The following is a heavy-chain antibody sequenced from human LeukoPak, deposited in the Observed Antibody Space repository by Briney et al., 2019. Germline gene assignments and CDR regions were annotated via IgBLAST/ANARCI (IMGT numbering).Heavy chain of an antibody. CDR2: ISGSTTTI. CDR1: GFTFSRYS. V-gene: IGHV3-48*01. CDR3: ARGSGYSYAFTGRERTKSRLDY. Sequence: PGGSLRLSCAASGFTFSRYSMNWVRQAPGKGLEWVSYISGSTTTIHYVDSVKGRFTISRDNAKNSLYLQMNSLRAEDTAVYYCARGSGYSYAFTGRERTKSRLDYWGQGTLVTVSS. D-gene: IGHD5-18*01. J-gene: IGHJ4*02.